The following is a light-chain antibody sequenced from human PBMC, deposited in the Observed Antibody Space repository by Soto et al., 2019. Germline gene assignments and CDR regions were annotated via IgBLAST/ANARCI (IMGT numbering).Light chain of an antibody. CDR3: SSYSTSFFYV. Sequence: QSVLTQPASVSGSPGQSITISCTGTSSDVGAYNYVSWYQQHPGEAPKLIIYGVTNRPSGVSYRFSGSKSDYTASLTISGLQAEEEADYYCSSYSTSFFYVFGTGTKLTVL. V-gene: IGLV2-14*01. J-gene: IGLJ1*01. CDR2: GVT. CDR1: SSDVGAYNY.